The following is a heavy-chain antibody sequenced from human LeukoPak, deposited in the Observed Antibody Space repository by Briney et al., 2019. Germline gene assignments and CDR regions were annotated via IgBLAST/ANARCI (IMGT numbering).Heavy chain of an antibody. D-gene: IGHD2-15*01. CDR1: GGTFSSYA. J-gene: IGHJ4*02. V-gene: IGHV1-69*04. CDR3: AREKGYCSGGSCYWGYYFDY. Sequence: ASVKVSCKASGGTFSSYAISWVRQAPGQGLEWMGRIIPILGIANYAQKFQGRVTITADKSTSTAYMELSSLRSEDTAVYYCAREKGYCSGGSCYWGYYFDYWGQGTLVTVSS. CDR2: IIPILGIA.